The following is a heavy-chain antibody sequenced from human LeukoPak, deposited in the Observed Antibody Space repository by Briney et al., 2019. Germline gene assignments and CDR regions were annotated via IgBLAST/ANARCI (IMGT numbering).Heavy chain of an antibody. CDR2: IKEDGSEK. D-gene: IGHD2/OR15-2a*01. Sequence: GGSLRFSCAASGFSFSGYWMIWVRQAPGKGLEWVANIKEDGSEKYYADFVKGRFTISRDNAKNSLDLQMNSLRAEDTAVYYCARRGSTDYWGQGTLVTVSS. CDR3: ARRGSTDY. V-gene: IGHV3-7*03. J-gene: IGHJ4*02. CDR1: GFSFSGYW.